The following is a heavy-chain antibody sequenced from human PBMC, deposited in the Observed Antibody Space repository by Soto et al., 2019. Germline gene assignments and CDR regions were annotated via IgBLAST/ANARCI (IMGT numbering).Heavy chain of an antibody. CDR3: ARDLDYYDSSGEIDY. CDR2: IWYDGSNK. Sequence: GGSLRLSCAASGFTFSSYGMHWVRQAPGKGLEWVAVIWYDGSNKYYADSVKGRFTISRDNSKNTLYLQMNSLRAEDTAVYYCARDLDYYDSSGEIDYWGQGTLVTVSS. CDR1: GFTFSSYG. V-gene: IGHV3-33*01. D-gene: IGHD3-22*01. J-gene: IGHJ4*02.